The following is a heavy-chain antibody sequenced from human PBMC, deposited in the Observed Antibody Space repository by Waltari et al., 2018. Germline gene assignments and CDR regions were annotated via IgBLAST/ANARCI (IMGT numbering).Heavy chain of an antibody. CDR3: VREVFGSGWRESYFFDY. CDR1: GFTFNDYG. Sequence: EVQLVESGGGMVRPGGSLRLSCAASGFTFNDYGMSWVRQGPGKGLEWVSGINGSGARTSYADSVMGRFTVSRDNAMNSLYLEMSSLRAEDTALYYCVREVFGSGWRESYFFDYWGQGTLVTVSS. D-gene: IGHD6-19*01. CDR2: INGSGART. J-gene: IGHJ4*02. V-gene: IGHV3-20*04.